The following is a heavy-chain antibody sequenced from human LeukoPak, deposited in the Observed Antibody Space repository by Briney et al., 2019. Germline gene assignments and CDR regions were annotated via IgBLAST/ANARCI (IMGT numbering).Heavy chain of an antibody. Sequence: SETLSLTCTVSGGSVSSSNYYWGWIRQPPGKGLEWIGSIYYSGNTFYNPSLKSRVTISVDTSKNQFSLRPGSVTAADTAVYYCARRSEWDWFDPWGQGTLVTVSS. CDR2: IYYSGNT. V-gene: IGHV4-39*07. J-gene: IGHJ5*02. CDR1: GGSVSSSNYY. CDR3: ARRSEWDWFDP. D-gene: IGHD3-3*01.